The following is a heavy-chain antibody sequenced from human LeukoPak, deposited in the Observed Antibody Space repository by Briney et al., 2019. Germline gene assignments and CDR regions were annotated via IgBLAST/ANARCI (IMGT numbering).Heavy chain of an antibody. CDR1: GGSISSYY. J-gene: IGHJ4*01. D-gene: IGHD2-15*01. CDR3: ARGGCSGGSCYLLDY. V-gene: IGHV4-59*01. Sequence: SETLSLTCTVSGGSISSYYWSWIRQPPGKGLEWIGYIYYSGSTNYNPSLKSRVTISVDTSKNQFSLKLSSVTAADTAVYYCARGGCSGGSCYLLDYWGQEPWSPSPQ. CDR2: IYYSGST.